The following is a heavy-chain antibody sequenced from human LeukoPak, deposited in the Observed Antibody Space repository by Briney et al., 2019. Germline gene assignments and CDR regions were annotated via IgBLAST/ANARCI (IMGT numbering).Heavy chain of an antibody. J-gene: IGHJ4*02. Sequence: SETLSLTCAVYGGSFSGYYWSWTRQPPGKGLEWIGEINHSGSTNYNPSLKSRVTISVDTSKNQFSLKLSSVTAADTAVYYCARGLRITGTDYWGQGTLVTVSS. V-gene: IGHV4-34*01. CDR2: INHSGST. D-gene: IGHD1-20*01. CDR3: ARGLRITGTDY. CDR1: GGSFSGYY.